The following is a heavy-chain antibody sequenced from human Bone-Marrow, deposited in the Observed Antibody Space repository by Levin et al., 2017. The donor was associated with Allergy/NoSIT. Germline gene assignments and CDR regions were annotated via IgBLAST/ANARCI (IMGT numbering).Heavy chain of an antibody. V-gene: IGHV1-46*03. Sequence: ASVKVSSKASGYTFTSYYMHWVRQAPGQGLEWMGIINPSGGSTSYAQKFQGRVTMTRDTSTSTVYMELSSLRSEDTAVYYCARGGAIVVVVAAVFDYWGQGTLVTVSS. CDR1: GYTFTSYY. D-gene: IGHD2-15*01. J-gene: IGHJ4*02. CDR3: ARGGAIVVVVAAVFDY. CDR2: INPSGGST.